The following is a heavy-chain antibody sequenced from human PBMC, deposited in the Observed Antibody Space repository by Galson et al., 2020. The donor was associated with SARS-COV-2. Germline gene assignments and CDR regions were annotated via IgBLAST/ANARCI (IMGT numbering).Heavy chain of an antibody. CDR3: AHAAYSASSPPLDS. CDR1: GFSLSTTGVS. J-gene: IGHJ4*02. CDR2: IYWDDDK. V-gene: IGHV2-5*02. Sequence: SGPTLVKPTQTPTLTCTLSGFSLSTTGVSVGWIRQTPQKALEWLAFIYWDDDKRYSPSMKTRLTITKDTSKNQVVLTMTDVDPVDTATYYCAHAAYSASSPPLDSWGQGTLVTVSS. D-gene: IGHD2-21*01.